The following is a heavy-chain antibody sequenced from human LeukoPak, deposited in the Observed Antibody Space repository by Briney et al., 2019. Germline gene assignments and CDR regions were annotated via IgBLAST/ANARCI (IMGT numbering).Heavy chain of an antibody. CDR1: GFTFDDYA. Sequence: PGGSLRLSCAASGFTFDDYAMHWVRQAPGKGLEWVSGISWNSGSIGYADSVKGRFTISRDNVKNSLYLQMNSLRAEDMALYYCAKDIDHNIAAAGTGFDYWGQGTLVTVSS. CDR3: AKDIDHNIAAAGTGFDY. J-gene: IGHJ4*02. D-gene: IGHD6-13*01. CDR2: ISWNSGSI. V-gene: IGHV3-9*03.